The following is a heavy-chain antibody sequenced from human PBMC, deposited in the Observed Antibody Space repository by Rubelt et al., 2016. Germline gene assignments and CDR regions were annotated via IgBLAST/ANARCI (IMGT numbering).Heavy chain of an antibody. Sequence: EVQLVESGGGLVQPGGSLRLSCVASGFTLRSYWMHWVRQVPGKGLVWLSQIHTDGSNIRYADSVKGRFTISRDNAKNTLYLQINNLRGEDTAVYFCPTGGFDYWGQGTLVTVSS. CDR2: IHTDGSNI. CDR1: GFTLRSYW. J-gene: IGHJ4*02. D-gene: IGHD3-16*01. CDR3: PTGGFDY. V-gene: IGHV3-74*01.